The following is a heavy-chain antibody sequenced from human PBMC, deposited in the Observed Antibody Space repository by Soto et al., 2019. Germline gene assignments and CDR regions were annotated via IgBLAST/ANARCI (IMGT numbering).Heavy chain of an antibody. CDR3: VKVSTFYDILTGYYSTNFFDP. J-gene: IGHJ5*02. CDR1: GFTFSEYS. CDR2: ISSDGDIT. V-gene: IGHV3-64D*06. Sequence: GGSLRLSCSASGFTFSEYSMHWVRQAPGKGLQYVSTISSDGDITYYADSVKGRFTISRGNSKNTLYLQMNSLRPEDTAVYYCVKVSTFYDILTGYYSTNFFDPWGQGTLVTVSS. D-gene: IGHD3-9*01.